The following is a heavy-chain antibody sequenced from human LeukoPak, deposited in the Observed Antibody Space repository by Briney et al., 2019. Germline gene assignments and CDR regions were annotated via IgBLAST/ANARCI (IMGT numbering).Heavy chain of an antibody. CDR3: ARRGAYSYVFDY. CDR1: GGAFSSYA. CDR2: IIPIFGTT. Sequence: GSSVRVSCKASGGAFSSYAISWVRQAPGQGLEWMGGIIPIFGTTNYAQKFQGRVTITADESTSTAYMELSSLRSEDTAVYYCARRGAYSYVFDYWGQGTLVTVSS. J-gene: IGHJ4*02. D-gene: IGHD5-18*01. V-gene: IGHV1-69*01.